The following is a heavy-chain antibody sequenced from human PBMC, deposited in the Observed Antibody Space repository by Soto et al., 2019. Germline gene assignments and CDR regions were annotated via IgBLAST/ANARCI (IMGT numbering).Heavy chain of an antibody. CDR2: IYPGDSDT. CDR1: GYSFTSYW. Sequence: PGESLKISCKGSGYSFTSYWIGWVRQMPGKGLEWMGIIYPGDSDTRYSPSFQGQVTISADKSISTAYLQWSSLKASDTAMYYFARHYNILGYYYDSSGYPRWDYYYGMDVWGQGTTVTVSS. D-gene: IGHD3-22*01. CDR3: ARHYNILGYYYDSSGYPRWDYYYGMDV. V-gene: IGHV5-51*01. J-gene: IGHJ6*02.